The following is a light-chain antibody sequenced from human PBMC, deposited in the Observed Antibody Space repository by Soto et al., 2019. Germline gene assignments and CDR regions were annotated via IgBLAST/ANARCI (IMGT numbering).Light chain of an antibody. J-gene: IGLJ1*01. Sequence: QCALTQAASVSGAAGGASGISCTGTSSDVGGYNSVSWYQHHPGKAPKLMIYDVNYRPSGISDRFSGPKSGNTASLTISGLQAEDEADYYCSSYTRSTTLAFGTVTKATLL. V-gene: IGLV2-14*03. CDR3: SSYTRSTTLA. CDR2: DVN. CDR1: SSDVGGYNS.